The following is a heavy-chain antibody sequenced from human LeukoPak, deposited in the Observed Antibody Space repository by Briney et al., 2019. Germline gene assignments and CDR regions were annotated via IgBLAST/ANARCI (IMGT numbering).Heavy chain of an antibody. Sequence: ASVKVSCEVSGYTLTELSMHWARQAPGKGLEWMGRFDPEDGETIYAQTLQGRVTMTEDTSTDTAYMELSSLRSEDTAVYYCATEALDDSDSYFEYWGQGTLVTVSS. D-gene: IGHD3-10*01. J-gene: IGHJ4*02. CDR1: GYTLTELS. CDR2: FDPEDGET. CDR3: ATEALDDSDSYFEY. V-gene: IGHV1-24*01.